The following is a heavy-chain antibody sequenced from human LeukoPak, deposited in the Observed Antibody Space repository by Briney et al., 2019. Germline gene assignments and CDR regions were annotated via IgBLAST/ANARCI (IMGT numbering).Heavy chain of an antibody. D-gene: IGHD3-10*01. CDR3: ARETIDYGSGSYYPSPCDY. J-gene: IGHJ4*02. Sequence: GGSLRLSCAASGFTFSSYGMHWVRQAPGKGLEWVAVISYDGSNKYYADSVKGRFTISRDNSKNTLYLQMNSLRAEDTAVYYCARETIDYGSGSYYPSPCDYWGQGTLVTVSS. CDR1: GFTFSSYG. V-gene: IGHV3-30*03. CDR2: ISYDGSNK.